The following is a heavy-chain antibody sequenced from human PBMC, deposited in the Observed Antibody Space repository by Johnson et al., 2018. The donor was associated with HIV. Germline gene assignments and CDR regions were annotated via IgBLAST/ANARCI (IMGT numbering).Heavy chain of an antibody. CDR3: AKEGSTVI. Sequence: VLLVESGGGVVQPGRSLRLSCAASGFTFSNAWMSWVRQAPGKGLEWVGRIKSITDGGTTDYAAPVKGRFTISKDDSKNTLYLQMNSLKTEDTAVYYCAKEGSTVIWGQGTMVTVSS. D-gene: IGHD4-11*01. V-gene: IGHV3-15*01. CDR1: GFTFSNAW. CDR2: IKSITDGGTT. J-gene: IGHJ3*01.